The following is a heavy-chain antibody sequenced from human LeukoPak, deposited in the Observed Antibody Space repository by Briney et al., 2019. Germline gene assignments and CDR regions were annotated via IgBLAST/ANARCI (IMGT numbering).Heavy chain of an antibody. CDR1: GFTFSSYA. D-gene: IGHD6-19*01. CDR2: ISGSGGST. CDR3: AKGLQQWLAQFVDY. Sequence: GGSLRLSCAASGFTFSSYAMSWVRQAPGKGLEWVSAISGSGGSTYYADSVKGRFTISRDNSKNTLYLQMNSLRAEDTAVYYCAKGLQQWLAQFVDYWGQGTLVTVSS. J-gene: IGHJ4*02. V-gene: IGHV3-23*01.